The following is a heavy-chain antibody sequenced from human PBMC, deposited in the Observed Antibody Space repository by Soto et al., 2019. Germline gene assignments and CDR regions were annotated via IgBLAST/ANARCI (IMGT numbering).Heavy chain of an antibody. J-gene: IGHJ2*01. CDR1: GGSISSSSYY. Sequence: QLQLQESGPGLVKPSETLSLTCTVSGGSISSSSYYWGWIRQPPGKGLEWIGSIYYSGSTYYNPSLKSRVTISVDTSKNQFSRKLSSVTAADTAVYYCARRGYGPIVGGYFDLWGRGTLVTVSS. CDR3: ARRGYGPIVGGYFDL. CDR2: IYYSGST. V-gene: IGHV4-39*01. D-gene: IGHD5-18*01.